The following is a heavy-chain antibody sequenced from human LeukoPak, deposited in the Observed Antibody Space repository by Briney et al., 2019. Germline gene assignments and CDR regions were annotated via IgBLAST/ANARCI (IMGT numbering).Heavy chain of an antibody. CDR2: LSGTGGST. D-gene: IGHD2-2*01. J-gene: IGHJ4*02. V-gene: IGHV3-23*01. CDR3: ARANFLYCSSSTCLFDY. Sequence: GGSLRLSCTASGFTFSSYAMNWVRQAPGKGLDWVSGLSGTGGSTYYADSVKGRFTISRDNSKNTLFLQMSSLRAEDTAVYYCARANFLYCSSSTCLFDYWGQGTLVTVSS. CDR1: GFTFSSYA.